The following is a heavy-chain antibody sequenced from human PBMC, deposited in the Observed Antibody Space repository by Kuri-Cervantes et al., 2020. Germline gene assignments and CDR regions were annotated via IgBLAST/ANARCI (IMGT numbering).Heavy chain of an antibody. CDR1: GYTFTTYG. J-gene: IGHJ4*02. Sequence: ASVKVSCKASGYTFTTYGINWVRQAPGQGLEWMGWISAYNGDANYAQKFQGRVTMTTDTSSSTAYMELRSLRSDDTAVYYCARVWRYCSGGSCYLPGYWGQGTLVTVSS. V-gene: IGHV1-18*01. CDR2: ISAYNGDA. D-gene: IGHD2-15*01. CDR3: ARVWRYCSGGSCYLPGY.